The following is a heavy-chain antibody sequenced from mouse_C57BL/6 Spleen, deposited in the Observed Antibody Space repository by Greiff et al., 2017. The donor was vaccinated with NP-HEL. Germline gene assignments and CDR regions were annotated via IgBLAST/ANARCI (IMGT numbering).Heavy chain of an antibody. J-gene: IGHJ2*01. CDR2: INPYNGDT. Sequence: DVQLQESGPELVKPGDSVKISCKASGYSFTGYFMNWVMQSHGKSLEWIGRINPYNGDTFYNQKFKGKATLTVDKSSSTAHMELRSLTSEDSAVYYCGRGIYYYGSSHYFDGWGQGTTLTVAS. V-gene: IGHV1-20*01. CDR3: GRGIYYYGSSHYFDG. CDR1: GYSFTGYF. D-gene: IGHD1-1*01.